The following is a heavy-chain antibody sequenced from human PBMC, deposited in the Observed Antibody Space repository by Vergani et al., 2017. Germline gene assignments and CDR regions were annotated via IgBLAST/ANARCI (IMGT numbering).Heavy chain of an antibody. CDR3: ARDRGTYPNGFDP. Sequence: QLQLQESGSGLVKPSQTLSLTCAVSGGSISSGGYSWGWIRQPPGKGLEWIGYIYHSGSTYYNPSLKSRVTISLDRSKNQFSLKLSSVTAADTAVYYCARDRGTYPNGFDPWGQGTLVTVSS. J-gene: IGHJ5*02. V-gene: IGHV4-30-2*01. CDR1: GGSISSGGYS. D-gene: IGHD3-10*01. CDR2: IYHSGST.